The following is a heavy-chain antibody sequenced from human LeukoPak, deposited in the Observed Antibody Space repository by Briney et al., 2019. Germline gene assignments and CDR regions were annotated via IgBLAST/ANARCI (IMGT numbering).Heavy chain of an antibody. V-gene: IGHV3-21*01. J-gene: IGHJ4*02. CDR1: GFTFSTYS. Sequence: PGGSLRLSCAASGFTFSTYSMNWVRQAPGKGLEWVSSISSSSSFIYYADSVKGRFTISRDNSKNSLYLQMNSLRAEDTALYYCARDEIPGYWGQGTLVTVSS. CDR3: ARDEIPGY. CDR2: ISSSSSFI. D-gene: IGHD3-10*01.